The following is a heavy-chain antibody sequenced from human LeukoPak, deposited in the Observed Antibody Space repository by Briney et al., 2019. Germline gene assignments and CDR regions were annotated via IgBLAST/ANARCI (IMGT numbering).Heavy chain of an antibody. CDR1: GYTFTSYD. Sequence: ASVKVSCKASGYTFTSYDINWVRQATGQGLEWMGWMKPNSGNTGYAQKFQGRVTMTRNTSISTAYMELSSLRSEDTAVYYCARGRTVTIFGVVIISNYYYYYYMDVWGKGTTVTVSS. V-gene: IGHV1-8*01. CDR3: ARGRTVTIFGVVIISNYYYYYYMDV. D-gene: IGHD3-3*01. J-gene: IGHJ6*03. CDR2: MKPNSGNT.